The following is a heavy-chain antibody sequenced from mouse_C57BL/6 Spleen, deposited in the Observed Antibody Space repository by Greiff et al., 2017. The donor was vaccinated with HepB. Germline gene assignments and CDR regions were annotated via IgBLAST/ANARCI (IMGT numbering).Heavy chain of an antibody. D-gene: IGHD2-14*01. CDR3: ARGAYYRAMDY. CDR2: INYDGSST. J-gene: IGHJ4*01. V-gene: IGHV5-16*01. CDR1: GFTFSDYY. Sequence: EVHLVESEGGLVQPGSSMKLSCTASGFTFSDYYMAWVRQVPEKGLEWVANINYDGSSTYYLDSLKSRFIISRDNAKNILYLQMSSLKSEDTATYYCARGAYYRAMDYWGQGTSVTVSS.